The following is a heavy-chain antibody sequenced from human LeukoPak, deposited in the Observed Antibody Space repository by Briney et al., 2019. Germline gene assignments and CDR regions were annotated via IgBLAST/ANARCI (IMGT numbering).Heavy chain of an antibody. V-gene: IGHV1-69*01. D-gene: IGHD2-15*01. J-gene: IGHJ4*02. Sequence: SVKVSCKASGGTFSSYAISWVRQAPGQGLEWMGGIIPIFGTANYAQKFQGRVTITADESTSTAYMELSSLRSEDTAVYYCAREIVAESVVGVWGQGTLVAVSS. CDR1: GGTFSSYA. CDR2: IIPIFGTA. CDR3: AREIVAESVVGV.